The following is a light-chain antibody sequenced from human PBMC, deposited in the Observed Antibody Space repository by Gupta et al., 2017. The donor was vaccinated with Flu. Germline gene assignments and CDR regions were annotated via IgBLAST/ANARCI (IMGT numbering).Light chain of an antibody. CDR3: VLFMVSGYNWV. CDR2: STT. CDR1: SGSVSSHYY. V-gene: IGLV8-61*01. J-gene: IGLJ3*02. Sequence: TCGLSSGSVSSHYYPRWYQQTPGQAPRPLIFSTTPRSSGAPDRFSGSILGHNAALTITGAPADDQSDYYCVLFMVSGYNWVFGGVTKLTVL.